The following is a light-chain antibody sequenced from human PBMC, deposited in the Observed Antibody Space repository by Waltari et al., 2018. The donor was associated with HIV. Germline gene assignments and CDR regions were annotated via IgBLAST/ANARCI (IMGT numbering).Light chain of an antibody. CDR3: QSYDSSLSGWV. Sequence: QSVLTPPPSVSGAPGQRVTISCTGRSSNIGAGYDVHWYQQLPGTAPKPLIFGNNNRPSGVPDRFSGSKSGTSASLAITGLQAEDEADYYCQSYDSSLSGWVFGGGTKLTVL. CDR2: GNN. J-gene: IGLJ3*02. CDR1: SSNIGAGYD. V-gene: IGLV1-40*01.